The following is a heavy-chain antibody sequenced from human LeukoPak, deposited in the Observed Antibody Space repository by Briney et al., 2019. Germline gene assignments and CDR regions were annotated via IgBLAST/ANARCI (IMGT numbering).Heavy chain of an antibody. Sequence: PSETLSLTCAVSGGSFSGYYWSWIRQPPGKGLEWIGEINHSGSTNYNPSLKSRVTISVDTSKNQFSLKLSSVTAADTAVYYCARGPISIFDYWGQGTLVTVSS. V-gene: IGHV4-34*01. CDR1: GGSFSGYY. CDR3: ARGPISIFDY. CDR2: INHSGST. J-gene: IGHJ4*02. D-gene: IGHD3-9*01.